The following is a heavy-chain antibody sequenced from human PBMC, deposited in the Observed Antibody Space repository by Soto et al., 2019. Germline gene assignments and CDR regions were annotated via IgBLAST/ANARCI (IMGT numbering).Heavy chain of an antibody. CDR2: ISAYNGNT. CDR3: AREGYCSGGSCYRRPYYFDY. CDR1: GYTYTSYG. Sequence: ASVKVSCKASGYTYTSYGISWVRQAPGQGLEWMGWISAYNGNTNYAQKLQGRVTMTTDTSTSTAYMELRSLRSDDTAVYYCAREGYCSGGSCYRRPYYFDYWGQGTLVTVPQ. J-gene: IGHJ4*02. V-gene: IGHV1-18*01. D-gene: IGHD2-15*01.